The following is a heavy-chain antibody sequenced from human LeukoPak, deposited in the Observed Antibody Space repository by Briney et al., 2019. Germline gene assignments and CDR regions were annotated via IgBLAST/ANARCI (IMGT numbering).Heavy chain of an antibody. V-gene: IGHV1-46*01. D-gene: IGHD6-13*01. J-gene: IGHJ4*02. CDR3: AKDSSSWSWTSPDDY. CDR1: GYTFTSYY. CDR2: ISPSGGST. Sequence: ASVKVSCKASGYTFTSYYMHWVRQAPGQGLEWMGIISPSGGSTSYAQKFQGRVTMTRDTSTSTVYVELSSLRSEDTAVYYCAKDSSSWSWTSPDDYWGQGTLVTVSS.